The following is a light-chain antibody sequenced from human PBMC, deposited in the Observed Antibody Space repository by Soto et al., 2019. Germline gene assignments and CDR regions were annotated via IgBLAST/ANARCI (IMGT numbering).Light chain of an antibody. J-gene: IGKJ1*01. V-gene: IGKV1-5*03. CDR3: HQYNSYSRT. CDR1: QSISSW. Sequence: DIQMTQSPSTLSASVGDRVTITCRASQSISSWLAWYQQKPGKAPKLLIYKASSLESGVPSRFSGSGSGKDFTLTISSLQPDDFATYYCHQYNSYSRTFGQGTKVEIK. CDR2: KAS.